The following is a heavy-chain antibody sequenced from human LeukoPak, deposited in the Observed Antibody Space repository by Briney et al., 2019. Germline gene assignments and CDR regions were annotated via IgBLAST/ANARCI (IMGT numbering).Heavy chain of an antibody. D-gene: IGHD3-10*01. Sequence: SETLSLTCAVYGGSFSGYYWSWIRQPPGKGLEWIGEINHSGSTNYNPSLKSRVTISVDTSKNQFSLKLSSVTAADTAVYYCARAVGFGELSFDYWGQGTLVTVSS. J-gene: IGHJ4*02. CDR2: INHSGST. CDR3: ARAVGFGELSFDY. CDR1: GGSFSGYY. V-gene: IGHV4-34*09.